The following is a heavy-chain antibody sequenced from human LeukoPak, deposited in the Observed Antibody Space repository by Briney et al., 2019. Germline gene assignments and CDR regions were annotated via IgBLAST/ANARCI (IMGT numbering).Heavy chain of an antibody. J-gene: IGHJ6*02. CDR1: GYTFTSYY. CDR2: INPCGGST. Sequence: ASVKVSCKASGYTFTSYYMHWVRQPPGPGLEWVGIINPCGGSTSYAQKFQGRVTMTRDTSTSTVYMELSSLRSEDTAVYYCARDEVVPAAIIDYYDGMDVWGQGTTVTVSS. V-gene: IGHV1-46*01. D-gene: IGHD2-2*01. CDR3: ARDEVVPAAIIDYYDGMDV.